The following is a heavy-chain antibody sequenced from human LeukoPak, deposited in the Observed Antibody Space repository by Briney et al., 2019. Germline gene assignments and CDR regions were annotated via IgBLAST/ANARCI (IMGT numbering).Heavy chain of an antibody. D-gene: IGHD3-22*01. Sequence: GGSLRLSCAASGFTFSSYAMSWVRQAPGKGLEWVSAISGSGGSTHYADSVKGRFTISRDNSKNTLYLQMNSLRAEDTAVYYCAKGQVESSGWDYWGQGTLVTVSS. CDR3: AKGQVESSGWDY. V-gene: IGHV3-23*01. CDR2: ISGSGGST. J-gene: IGHJ4*02. CDR1: GFTFSSYA.